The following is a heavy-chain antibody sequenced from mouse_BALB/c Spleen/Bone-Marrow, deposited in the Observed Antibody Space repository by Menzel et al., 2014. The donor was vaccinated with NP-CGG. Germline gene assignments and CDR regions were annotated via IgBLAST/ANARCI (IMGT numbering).Heavy chain of an antibody. Sequence: VKLMESGPGLVAPSQSLSITCTVSGFSLTSYGVHWVRRPPGKGLEWLGVIWAGGSTNYNSALMSRLSISKDNSKSQVFLKMNSLQTDDTAMYYCARALDSSGYGFAYWGQGTLVTVSA. CDR2: IWAGGST. D-gene: IGHD3-2*01. CDR1: GFSLTSYG. V-gene: IGHV2-9*02. J-gene: IGHJ3*01. CDR3: ARALDSSGYGFAY.